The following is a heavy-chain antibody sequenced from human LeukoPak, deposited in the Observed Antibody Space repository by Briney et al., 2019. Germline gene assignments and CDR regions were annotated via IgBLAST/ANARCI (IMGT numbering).Heavy chain of an antibody. Sequence: PGGSLRLSCVASGFTFSNYDMSWVRQAPGKGLEWVSDISGSGGSTYHADSVKGRITISRDNSKNTLYLQVNSLRVEDTAVYYCAKDGSSGTYFDYWGQGTLVTVSS. D-gene: IGHD3-10*01. CDR1: GFTFSNYD. CDR2: ISGSGGST. J-gene: IGHJ4*02. V-gene: IGHV3-23*01. CDR3: AKDGSSGTYFDY.